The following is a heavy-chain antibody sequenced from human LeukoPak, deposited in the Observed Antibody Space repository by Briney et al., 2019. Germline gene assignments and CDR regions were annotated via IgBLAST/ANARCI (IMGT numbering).Heavy chain of an antibody. CDR1: GGSISSSSYY. V-gene: IGHV4-39*07. Sequence: SETLSLTCTVSGGSISSSSYYWGWLRQPPGKGLEWIGSIYYSGSTYYNPSLKSRVTISVDTSKNQFSLKLSSVTAADTAVYYCASWKENYYGSGSYYPQRTDYWGQGALVTVSS. CDR2: IYYSGST. D-gene: IGHD3-10*01. CDR3: ASWKENYYGSGSYYPQRTDY. J-gene: IGHJ4*02.